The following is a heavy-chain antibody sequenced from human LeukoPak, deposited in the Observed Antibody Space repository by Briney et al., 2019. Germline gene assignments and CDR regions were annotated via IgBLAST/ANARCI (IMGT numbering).Heavy chain of an antibody. V-gene: IGHV3-23*01. D-gene: IGHD1-26*01. Sequence: GGSLRLSCAASGFTFSSYAMSWVRQAPGKGLEWVSAISSSGGSTYYADSVKGRFTISRDDSKNTLYLQMNSLRAEDTAVYYCAKRGGIVGATNYWGQGTLVTVSS. CDR2: ISSSGGST. J-gene: IGHJ4*02. CDR3: AKRGGIVGATNY. CDR1: GFTFSSYA.